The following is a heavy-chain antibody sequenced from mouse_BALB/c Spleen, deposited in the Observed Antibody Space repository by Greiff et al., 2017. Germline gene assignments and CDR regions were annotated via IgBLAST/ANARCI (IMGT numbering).Heavy chain of an antibody. J-gene: IGHJ4*01. Sequence: VKLMESGAELARPGASVKLSCKASGYTFTSYWMQWVKQRPGQGLEWIGAIYPGDGDTRYTQKFKGKATLTADKSSSTAYMQHSSLASEDSSVYYCARDDDPLYAMDYWGQGTSVTVSS. CDR1: GYTFTSYW. CDR2: IYPGDGDT. CDR3: ARDDDPLYAMDY. D-gene: IGHD2-12*01. V-gene: IGHV1-87*01.